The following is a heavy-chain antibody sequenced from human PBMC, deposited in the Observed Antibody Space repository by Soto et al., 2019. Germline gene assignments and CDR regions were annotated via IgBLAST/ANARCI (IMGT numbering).Heavy chain of an antibody. Sequence: SETLSLTCTVSDGSISTYFCNWIRQPAGKGLEWIGRIDNSGNTNYNPSLKSRVTMSADTSRNQFSLKLNSVTAADTAVYYCARGGQDFCSGPFDYWGQGALVTVSS. J-gene: IGHJ4*02. D-gene: IGHD3-3*01. CDR1: DGSISTYF. CDR3: ARGGQDFCSGPFDY. CDR2: IDNSGNT. V-gene: IGHV4-4*07.